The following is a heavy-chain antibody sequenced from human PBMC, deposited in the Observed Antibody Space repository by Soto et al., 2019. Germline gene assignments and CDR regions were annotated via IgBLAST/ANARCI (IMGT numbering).Heavy chain of an antibody. D-gene: IGHD2-21*01. CDR1: GDSISTYY. CDR2: IHYNGNT. J-gene: IGHJ4*02. V-gene: IGHV4-59*01. Sequence: SETLSLTCTVSGDSISTYYWSWVRQPPGKGLEWIGNIHYNGNTKYSPSLKSRVTMSVDTSKNHFSLRLISVTAADTAIFFFVIEGPLRRWLFPLDFCGQGSLV. CDR3: VIEGPLRRWLFPLDF.